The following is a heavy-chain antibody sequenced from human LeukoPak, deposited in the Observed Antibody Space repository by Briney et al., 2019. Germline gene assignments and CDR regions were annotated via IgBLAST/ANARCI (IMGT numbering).Heavy chain of an antibody. CDR1: GFTFSSYS. V-gene: IGHV3-48*02. CDR2: ISSSSTI. D-gene: IGHD1-26*01. Sequence: GGSLRLSCAASGFTFSSYSMNWVRQAPGKGLEWVSYISSSSTIYYADSVKGRFTISRDNAKNSLYLQMNSLRDEDTAVYYCAREESGSYFSLSVGYFDYWGQGTLVTVSS. CDR3: AREESGSYFSLSVGYFDY. J-gene: IGHJ4*02.